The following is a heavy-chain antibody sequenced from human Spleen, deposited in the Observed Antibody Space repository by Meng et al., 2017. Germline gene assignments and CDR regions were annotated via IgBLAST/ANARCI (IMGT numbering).Heavy chain of an antibody. D-gene: IGHD1-20*01. V-gene: IGHV4-4*02. CDR1: VGSVSSTNW. CDR2: IYHSGNT. J-gene: IGHJ4*02. Sequence: VKPWWPLFTPSGFPVGSVSSTNWWSWVRQPPGKGVEWIGEIYHSGNTTYHPSLKSRVTISVDKSKNQFSLKLSSVTAADTAVYYCASGDITNFDYWGQGTLVTASS. CDR3: ASGDITNFDY.